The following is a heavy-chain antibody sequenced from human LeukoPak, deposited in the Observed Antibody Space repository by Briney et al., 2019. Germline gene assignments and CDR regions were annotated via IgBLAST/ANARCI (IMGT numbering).Heavy chain of an antibody. J-gene: IGHJ4*02. V-gene: IGHV3-48*03. CDR3: AKERGVTYYYDSSGLDY. CDR1: GFTFSSYE. CDR2: ISSSGSTI. D-gene: IGHD3-22*01. Sequence: GGSLRLSCAASGFTFSSYEMNWVRQAPGKGLEWVSYISSSGSTIYYADSVKGRFTISRDNAKNSLYLQMNSLRAEDTAVYYCAKERGVTYYYDSSGLDYWGQGTLVTVSS.